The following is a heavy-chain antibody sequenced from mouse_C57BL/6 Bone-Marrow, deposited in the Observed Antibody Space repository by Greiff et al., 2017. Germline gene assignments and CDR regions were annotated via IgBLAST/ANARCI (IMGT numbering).Heavy chain of an antibody. V-gene: IGHV10-1*01. D-gene: IGHD2-3*01. Sequence: EVQLVESGGGLVQPKGSLKLSCAASGFSFNTYAMNWVRQAPGKGLEWVARIRSKSNNYATYYADSVKDRFTISRDDSESMLYLQMNNLKTEDTAMYYCVRPPDVYLAWFAYWGQGTLVTVSA. CDR1: GFSFNTYA. J-gene: IGHJ3*01. CDR3: VRPPDVYLAWFAY. CDR2: IRSKSNNYAT.